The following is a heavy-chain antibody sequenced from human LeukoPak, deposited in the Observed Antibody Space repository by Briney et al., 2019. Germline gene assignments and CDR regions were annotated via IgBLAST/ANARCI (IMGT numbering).Heavy chain of an antibody. V-gene: IGHV1-2*02. D-gene: IGHD3-22*01. CDR1: GYTFTGYY. J-gene: IGHJ4*02. Sequence: ASVKVSCKASGYTFTGYYMHWVRQTPGQGLEWMGWINPNSGGTNYAQKFQGRVTMTRDTSISTAYMELSRLRSDDTAVYYCARGYYDSSGPDYWGQGTLVTVSS. CDR2: INPNSGGT. CDR3: ARGYYDSSGPDY.